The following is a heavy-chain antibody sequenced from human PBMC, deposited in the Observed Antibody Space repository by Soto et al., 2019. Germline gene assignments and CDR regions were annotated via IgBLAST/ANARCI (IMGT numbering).Heavy chain of an antibody. J-gene: IGHJ3*02. CDR3: VRGGRGYTKDDVVDM. CDR2: ISSDSNVI. Sequence: ELQLVESGGGLVRPGGSLRLSCGASGFTLSPYSINWVRQAPGKGLEWVSSISSDSNVIWYADSVGGRFTISRDNAKRSVYLQMRSLRVEDTAVYHCVRGGRGYTKDDVVDMWGLGTMVTVSS. V-gene: IGHV3-21*01. D-gene: IGHD2-2*02. CDR1: GFTLSPYS.